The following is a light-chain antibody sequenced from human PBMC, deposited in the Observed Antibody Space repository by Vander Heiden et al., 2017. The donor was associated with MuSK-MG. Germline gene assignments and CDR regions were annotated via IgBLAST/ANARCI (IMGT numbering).Light chain of an antibody. CDR1: SSNIWPGYD. J-gene: IGLJ2*01. CDR3: QFYDSSLRVV. Sequence: QSVLTQPPSVSGAPAQRVTISCTGNSSNIWPGYDVHWYQQLPGTAPKLLSEASNSRPSGLPDRSACSKSGASALLDSTGLQADDEAYYYWQFYDSSLRVVFGGGTKVTVL. CDR2: ASN. V-gene: IGLV1-40*01.